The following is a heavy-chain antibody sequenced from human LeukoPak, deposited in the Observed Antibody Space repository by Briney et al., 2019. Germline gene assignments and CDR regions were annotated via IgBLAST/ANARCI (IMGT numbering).Heavy chain of an antibody. CDR2: IYSGGST. CDR3: ARDIRDSSGYYYYFDN. J-gene: IGHJ4*02. D-gene: IGHD3-22*01. V-gene: IGHV3-53*05. CDR1: GFTVSSSY. Sequence: GGSLRLSCAASGFTVSSSYMSWVRQAPGKGLEWVSLIYSGGSTHYADSVKGRFTISRDTSKNTLYLQTNSLRAEDTALYYCARDIRDSSGYYYYFDNWGQGTLATVSS.